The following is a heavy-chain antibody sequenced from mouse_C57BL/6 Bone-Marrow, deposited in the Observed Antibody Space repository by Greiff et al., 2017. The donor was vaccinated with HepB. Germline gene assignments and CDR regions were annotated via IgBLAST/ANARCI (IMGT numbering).Heavy chain of an antibody. Sequence: EVMLVESGGDLVKPGGSLKLSCAASGFTFSSYGMSWVRQTPDKRLEWVATISSGGSYTYYPDSVKGRFTISRDNAKNTLYLQMSSLKSEDTAMYYCARQRGWDDYWGQGTTLTVSS. CDR3: ARQRGWDDY. CDR2: ISSGGSYT. CDR1: GFTFSSYG. V-gene: IGHV5-6*01. D-gene: IGHD3-3*01. J-gene: IGHJ2*01.